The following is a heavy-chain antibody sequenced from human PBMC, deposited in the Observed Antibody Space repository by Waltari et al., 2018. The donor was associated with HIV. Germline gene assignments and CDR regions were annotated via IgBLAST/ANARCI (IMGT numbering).Heavy chain of an antibody. J-gene: IGHJ2*01. V-gene: IGHV4-4*02. Sequence: QVPLQESGPGLVKPSGTLSLTCDVSGASIISPYWWSWVRQPPGKGLEWFGEIYESGSTNDNASLRSRVTISLDKSRNQFSLDVTSVTAADTAVYYCARLASTGYYNGGYFDLWGRGTLVTVSS. CDR3: ARLASTGYYNGGYFDL. CDR2: IYESGST. D-gene: IGHD3-9*01. CDR1: GASIISPYW.